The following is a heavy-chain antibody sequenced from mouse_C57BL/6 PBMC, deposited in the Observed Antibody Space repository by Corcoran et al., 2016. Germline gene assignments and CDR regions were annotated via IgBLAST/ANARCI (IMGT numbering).Heavy chain of an antibody. D-gene: IGHD1-1*01. CDR2: IYPRSGNT. J-gene: IGHJ2*01. CDR1: GYTFTSYG. Sequence: QVQLQQSGAELARPGASVKLSCKASGYTFTSYGISWVKQRTGQGLEWIGEIYPRSGNTYYNEKFKGKATLTADKSSSTAYMELRSLTSEDSAVYFCARTPFITTVVATDRGQGTTLTVSS. CDR3: ARTPFITTVVATD. V-gene: IGHV1-81*01.